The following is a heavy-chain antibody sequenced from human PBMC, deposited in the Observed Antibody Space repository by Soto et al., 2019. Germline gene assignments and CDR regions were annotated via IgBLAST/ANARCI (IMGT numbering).Heavy chain of an antibody. J-gene: IGHJ4*02. CDR3: ARESEDLTSNFDY. CDR1: GFTFSRDS. Sequence: VGSLRLSCAASGFTFSRDSMNWVRQAPGKGLEWVSSISSTTNYIYYADSMKGRFTVSRDNAKNSVCLDMNSLSAEDTAVYYCARESEDLTSNFDYWGQGTLVTVSS. CDR2: ISSTTNYI. V-gene: IGHV3-21*01.